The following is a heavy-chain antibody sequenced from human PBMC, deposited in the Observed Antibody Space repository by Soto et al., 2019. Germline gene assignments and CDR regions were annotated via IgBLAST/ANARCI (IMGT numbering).Heavy chain of an antibody. J-gene: IGHJ4*02. V-gene: IGHV3-21*01. CDR2: ISSTSRYI. CDR3: ARFNFSSTGYTSSSYFDY. Sequence: GGSLRLSCAASGFTFSNFTMNWVRRAPGKGLEWVSSISSTSRYIYYAVSVKGRSTISRDNAKKSLYLQMNSLRAEDTAVYFCARFNFSSTGYTSSSYFDYWGQGTKVTVYS. CDR1: GFTFSNFT. D-gene: IGHD6-13*01.